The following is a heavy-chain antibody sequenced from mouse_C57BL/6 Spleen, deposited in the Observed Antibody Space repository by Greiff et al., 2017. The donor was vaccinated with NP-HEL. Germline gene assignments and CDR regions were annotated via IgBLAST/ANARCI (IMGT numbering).Heavy chain of an antibody. CDR3: ARDYGSSLYAMDY. J-gene: IGHJ4*01. V-gene: IGHV1-82*01. CDR1: GYAFSSSW. CDR2: IYPGDGDT. D-gene: IGHD1-1*01. Sequence: VQLQQSGPELVKPGASVKISCKASGYAFSSSWMNWVKQRPGKGLEWIGRIYPGDGDTNYNGKFKGKATLTADKSSSTAYMQLNSLTSEDSAVYFCARDYGSSLYAMDYWGQGTSVTVSS.